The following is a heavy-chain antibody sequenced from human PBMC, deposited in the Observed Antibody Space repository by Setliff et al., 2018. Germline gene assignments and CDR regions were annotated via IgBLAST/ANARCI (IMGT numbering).Heavy chain of an antibody. J-gene: IGHJ6*03. CDR1: GYTFTNYA. CDR2: INAGNGDT. Sequence: ASVKVSCKASGYTFTNYAIHWVRRAPGQRLEWMGWINAGNGDTKYSQDFQGRVTITRDTSASTAYMDLSSLRSDDMAVYYCARGRPTANPYYYYYMDVWGKGTTVTVSS. V-gene: IGHV1-3*03. CDR3: ARGRPTANPYYYYYMDV. D-gene: IGHD4-4*01.